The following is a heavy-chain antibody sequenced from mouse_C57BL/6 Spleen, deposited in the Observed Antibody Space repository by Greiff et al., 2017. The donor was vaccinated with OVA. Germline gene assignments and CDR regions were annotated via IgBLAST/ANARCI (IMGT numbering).Heavy chain of an antibody. Sequence: EVMLVESGGGLVKPGGSLKLSCAASGFTFSSYAMSWVRQTPEKRLEWVATISDGGSYTYYPDNVKGRFTISRDNAKNNLYLQMSHLKSEDTAMYYCARDGYGLLAYWGQGTLVTVSA. J-gene: IGHJ3*01. D-gene: IGHD2-2*01. CDR1: GFTFSSYA. CDR2: ISDGGSYT. V-gene: IGHV5-4*01. CDR3: ARDGYGLLAY.